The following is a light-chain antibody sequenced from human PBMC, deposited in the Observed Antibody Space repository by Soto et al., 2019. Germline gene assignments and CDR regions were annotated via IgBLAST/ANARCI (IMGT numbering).Light chain of an antibody. J-gene: IGKJ1*01. CDR1: QTISSW. CDR2: KAS. V-gene: IGKV1-5*03. CDR3: QHYNSYSEA. Sequence: DIQMTQSPSTLSGSVGDRVTITCRASQTISSWLAWYQKKPGKDPKLLIYKASTLKSGVPSRFSGSGSGTEFNLTISRLQPDDFATYDCQHYNSYSEAVGQGTKVEIK.